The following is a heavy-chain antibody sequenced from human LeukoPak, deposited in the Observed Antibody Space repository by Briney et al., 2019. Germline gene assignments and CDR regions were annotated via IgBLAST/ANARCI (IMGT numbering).Heavy chain of an antibody. V-gene: IGHV4-34*01. CDR1: GFTFSSYG. CDR3: ARGGHYCSSTSCYRKFRRWFDP. Sequence: GTLRLSCAASGFTFSSYGMSWVRQAPGKGLEWIGEINHSGSTNYNPSLKSRVTISVDTSKNQFSLKLSSVTAADTAVYYCARGGHYCSSTSCYRKFRRWFDPWGQGTLVTVSS. D-gene: IGHD2-2*01. CDR2: INHSGST. J-gene: IGHJ5*02.